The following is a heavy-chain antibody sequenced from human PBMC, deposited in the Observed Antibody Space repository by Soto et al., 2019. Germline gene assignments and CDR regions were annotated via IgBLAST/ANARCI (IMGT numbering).Heavy chain of an antibody. CDR1: GYTFTSYD. Sequence: ASVKVSCKASGYTFTSYDMHWVRQAPGQGLEWMGIINPSGGSTSYAQKFQGRVTMTRDTSTSTVYMELSSLRSEDTAVYYCARVYCSGGRCYSIDYWGQGTLVTVSS. V-gene: IGHV1-46*03. J-gene: IGHJ4*02. D-gene: IGHD2-15*01. CDR3: ARVYCSGGRCYSIDY. CDR2: INPSGGST.